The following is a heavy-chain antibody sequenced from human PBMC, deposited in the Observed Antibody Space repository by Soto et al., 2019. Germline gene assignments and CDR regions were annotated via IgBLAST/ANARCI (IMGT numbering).Heavy chain of an antibody. CDR3: VRASMPKAHFDA. CDR2: MHTSGST. CDR1: GGSIRGCY. V-gene: IGHV4-4*07. D-gene: IGHD2-2*01. J-gene: IGHJ4*02. Sequence: QMQLQESGPGLVKPSETLSLTCTVSGGSIRGCYWSWIRQPAGRGLEWIGRMHTSGSTNYNPSVKSRVTISVDMSKNQISRKLTSVTAADTGLYYCVRASMPKAHFDAWGQGTLVTVSS.